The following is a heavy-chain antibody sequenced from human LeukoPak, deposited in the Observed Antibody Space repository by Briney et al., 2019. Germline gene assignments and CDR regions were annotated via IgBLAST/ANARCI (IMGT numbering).Heavy chain of an antibody. V-gene: IGHV4-4*07. J-gene: IGHJ3*02. CDR1: GGSISSYY. CDR3: ARDVTVTTYFDAFDI. CDR2: IYTSGST. Sequence: SETLSLTCTVSGGSISSYYWSWIRQPAGEGLEWIGRIYTSGSTNYNPSLKSRVTMSVDTSKNQFSLKLSSVTAADTAVYYCARDVTVTTYFDAFDIWGQGTMVTVSS. D-gene: IGHD4-17*01.